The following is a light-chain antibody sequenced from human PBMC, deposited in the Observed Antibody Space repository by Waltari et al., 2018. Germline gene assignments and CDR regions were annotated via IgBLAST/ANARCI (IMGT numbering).Light chain of an antibody. CDR2: QDD. CDR1: DLTNKY. CDR3: QAWDSSAAGV. Sequence: SYELTPPPSVSVSPGQTATLSCSGDDLTNKYARWYHQKPGQSPLLVIYQDDRRLSGIPELFSGSNSETTATLTISGTQSMDEADYYCQAWDSSAAGVFGPETKVTVL. V-gene: IGLV3-1*01. J-gene: IGLJ1*01.